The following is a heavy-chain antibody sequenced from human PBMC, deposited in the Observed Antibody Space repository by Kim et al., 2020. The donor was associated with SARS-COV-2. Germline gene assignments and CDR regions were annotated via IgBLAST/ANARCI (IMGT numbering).Heavy chain of an antibody. CDR3: AKDLKGQQLAIDY. Sequence: YADSGKGRFTISRDNTKNTLDLQMNSLRAEDTAVYYCAKDLKGQQLAIDYWGQGTLVTVSS. D-gene: IGHD6-13*01. V-gene: IGHV3-23*01. J-gene: IGHJ4*02.